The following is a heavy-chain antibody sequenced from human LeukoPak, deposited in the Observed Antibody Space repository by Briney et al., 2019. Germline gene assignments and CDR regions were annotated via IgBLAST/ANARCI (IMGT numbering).Heavy chain of an antibody. Sequence: GGSLRLSCAASGFTFRTYAMSWVRQAPGKGLEWVSRISGSGDRTYYAESVKGRFSISRDNSKNTVYLQMNSLRVEDTAVYYCARESITMIVVGSFDYWGQGTLVTVSS. D-gene: IGHD3-22*01. CDR3: ARESITMIVVGSFDY. V-gene: IGHV3-23*01. J-gene: IGHJ4*02. CDR1: GFTFRTYA. CDR2: ISGSGDRT.